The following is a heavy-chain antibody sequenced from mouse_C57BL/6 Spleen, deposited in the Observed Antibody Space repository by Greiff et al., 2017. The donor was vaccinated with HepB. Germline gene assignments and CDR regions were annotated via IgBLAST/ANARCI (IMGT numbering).Heavy chain of an antibody. D-gene: IGHD1-1*01. CDR2: IYPSDSYT. V-gene: IGHV1-69*01. J-gene: IGHJ2*01. CDR1: GYTFTSYW. Sequence: QVQLQQPGAELVMPGASVKLSCKASGYTFTSYWMHWVKQRPGQGLEWIGEIYPSDSYTNYNQKFKGKSTLTVDKSSSTAYMQRSSLTSEDSAVYYCARKGYGSSSFGYWGQGTTLTVAS. CDR3: ARKGYGSSSFGY.